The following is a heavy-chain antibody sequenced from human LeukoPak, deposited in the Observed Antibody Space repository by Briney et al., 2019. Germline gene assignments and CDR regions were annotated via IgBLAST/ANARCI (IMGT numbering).Heavy chain of an antibody. CDR3: TTRVVTTNDN. V-gene: IGHV3-15*01. D-gene: IGHD2-21*02. Sequence: GGSLRLSCSASGFTFNKAWMNWVRQAPGKGLEWVGRIKKTAEGATTDYPAPVKGRFTVPRDDSKNTVYLQMNDLKTEDTAIYYCTTRVVTTNDNWGQGTLVTVSS. CDR2: IKKTAEGATT. CDR1: GFTFNKAW. J-gene: IGHJ4*02.